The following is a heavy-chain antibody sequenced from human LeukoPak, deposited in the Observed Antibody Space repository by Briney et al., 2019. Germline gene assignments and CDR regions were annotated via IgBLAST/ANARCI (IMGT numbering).Heavy chain of an antibody. CDR3: ARIGNDYGDYYFDY. Sequence: SETLSLTCTVSGGSISSISYYWGWIRQPPGKGLEWIGSIYYSGSTYYNPSLKSRVTISVDTSKNQFSLKLSSVTAADTAVYYCARIGNDYGDYYFDYWGQGTLVTVSS. CDR2: IYYSGST. V-gene: IGHV4-39*07. CDR1: GGSISSISYY. D-gene: IGHD4-17*01. J-gene: IGHJ4*02.